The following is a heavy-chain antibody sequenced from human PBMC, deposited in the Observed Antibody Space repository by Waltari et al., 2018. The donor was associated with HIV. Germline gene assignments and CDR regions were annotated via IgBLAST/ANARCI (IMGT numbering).Heavy chain of an antibody. V-gene: IGHV4-59*01. J-gene: IGHJ4*02. CDR3: ARDNSGSNDY. CDR1: GGSISSYY. Sequence: QVQLQESGPGLVKPSETLSLTCTVSGGSISSYYWSWIRQPPGKGLEWIGYIHYSGSTNYNPARKSQVTISLDTSKNQFSLKLSSVTAADTACDYGARDNSGSNDYWGQGTLVTVSS. D-gene: IGHD1-26*01. CDR2: IHYSGST.